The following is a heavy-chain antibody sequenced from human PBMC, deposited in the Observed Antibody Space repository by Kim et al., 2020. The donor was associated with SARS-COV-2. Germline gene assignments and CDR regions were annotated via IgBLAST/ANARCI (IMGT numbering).Heavy chain of an antibody. CDR1: GFTFGDYA. CDR2: IRDKAHGGTP. Sequence: GGSLRLSCRSSGFTFGDYAINWVRQAPGKGLEWVGFIRDKAHGGTPDYAASLRGRFAITRDDSKSIADLQMNSLKTEDTAVYYCTNERYWGQGSLVTVSS. V-gene: IGHV3-49*04. CDR3: TNERY. J-gene: IGHJ4*02.